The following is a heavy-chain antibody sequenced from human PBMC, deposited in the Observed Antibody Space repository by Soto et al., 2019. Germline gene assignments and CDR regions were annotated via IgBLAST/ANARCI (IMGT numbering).Heavy chain of an antibody. Sequence: ETLSLTCTVSGGSINNYYWSWIRQSAGKGLEWLGRIQTSGYTNYNPSLKGRVTMSIDTSKNQFSLNLSPVTAADTAVYYCARDPSYNWRFAGRFDPWGQGTLVTVSS. CDR3: ARDPSYNWRFAGRFDP. V-gene: IGHV4-4*07. CDR1: GGSINNYY. J-gene: IGHJ5*02. D-gene: IGHD1-20*01. CDR2: IQTSGYT.